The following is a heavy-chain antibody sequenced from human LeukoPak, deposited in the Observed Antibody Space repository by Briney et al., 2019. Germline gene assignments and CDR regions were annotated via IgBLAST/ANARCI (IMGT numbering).Heavy chain of an antibody. V-gene: IGHV5-51*01. CDR3: ARQGHYDSYGFYYMDV. CDR2: IYPGDSDT. D-gene: IGHD3-16*01. CDR1: GYNFSTYW. J-gene: IGHJ6*03. Sequence: GESLKISCKGSGYNFSTYWIGWVRQMPGKGLEWMGIIYPGDSDTRYSPSFQGQVTISADKSISTAYLQWSSLKASDTAMYYCARQGHYDSYGFYYMDVWGEGTTVIVSS.